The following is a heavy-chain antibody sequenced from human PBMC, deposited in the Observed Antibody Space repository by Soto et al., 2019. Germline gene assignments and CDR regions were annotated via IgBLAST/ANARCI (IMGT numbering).Heavy chain of an antibody. D-gene: IGHD2-8*01. CDR2: INPSDGST. CDR1: GYIFTRYY. J-gene: IGHJ4*02. Sequence: ASVKVSCKASGYIFTRYYIHWVRQAPGQGLEWMGIINPSDGSTNYAQTFQGRVTMTMDTSTGTVYVELSSLRSEDTAVYYCSRDIARSNDRWGQGTRVTVSS. CDR3: SRDIARSNDR. V-gene: IGHV1-46*01.